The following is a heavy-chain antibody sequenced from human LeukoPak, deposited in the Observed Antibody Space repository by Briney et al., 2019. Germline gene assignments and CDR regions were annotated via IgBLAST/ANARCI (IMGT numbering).Heavy chain of an antibody. Sequence: PGGSLRLSCAASGFTFSRYWMSWVRQAPGKGLEWVANIKQDGSEKYHVDSVKGRFTISRDNSKNTLYLQMNSLRAEDTAVYYCARDGRYFDWLLAADYYYGMDVWGQGTTVTVSS. D-gene: IGHD3-9*01. CDR3: ARDGRYFDWLLAADYYYGMDV. CDR1: GFTFSRYW. V-gene: IGHV3-7*01. J-gene: IGHJ6*02. CDR2: IKQDGSEK.